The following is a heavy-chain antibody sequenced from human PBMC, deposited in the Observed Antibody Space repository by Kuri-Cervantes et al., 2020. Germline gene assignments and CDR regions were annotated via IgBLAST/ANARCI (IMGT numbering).Heavy chain of an antibody. CDR2: ISCSGGST. CDR3: VQELNYYDSSGYGPV. V-gene: IGHV3-23*01. Sequence: GESLKISCAASGFTFSSYAMSWVRQAPGKGLKWVSAISCSGGSTYYADSVKGRFTISRDNSKNTQYLQMNSLRAEDTDVYYCVQELNYYDSSGYGPVWGQGTLVTVSS. J-gene: IGHJ4*02. D-gene: IGHD3-22*01. CDR1: GFTFSSYA.